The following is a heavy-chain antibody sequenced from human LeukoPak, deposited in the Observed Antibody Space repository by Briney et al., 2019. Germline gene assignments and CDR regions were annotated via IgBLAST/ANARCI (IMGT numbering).Heavy chain of an antibody. J-gene: IGHJ4*02. CDR3: ARLGDYYDSSGYHWL. Sequence: AGGSLRLSCAASGFTFSSYWMSWVRQAPGKGLEWVANIKQDGSEKYYVDSVKGRFTISRDNAKNSLHLQMNSLRAEDTAVYYCARLGDYYDSSGYHWLWGQGTLVTVSS. D-gene: IGHD3-22*01. CDR1: GFTFSSYW. CDR2: IKQDGSEK. V-gene: IGHV3-7*01.